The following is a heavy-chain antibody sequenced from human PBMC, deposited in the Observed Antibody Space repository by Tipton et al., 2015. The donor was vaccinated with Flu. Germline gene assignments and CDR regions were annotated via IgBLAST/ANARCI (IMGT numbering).Heavy chain of an antibody. CDR3: ASYGSGRGYFQH. V-gene: IGHV4-39*07. Sequence: TLSLTCTVSGGSISSSDYYWGWIRQPPGKGLDWIGTIYYSGSTYYKPSLKSRVTISLDTSKNQFSLKLPSVTAADTAVYYCASYGSGRGYFQHWGQGTLVIVSS. J-gene: IGHJ1*01. CDR2: IYYSGST. D-gene: IGHD3-10*01. CDR1: GGSISSSDYY.